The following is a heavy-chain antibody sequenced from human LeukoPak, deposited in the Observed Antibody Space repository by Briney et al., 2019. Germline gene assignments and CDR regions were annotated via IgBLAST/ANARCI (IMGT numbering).Heavy chain of an antibody. CDR2: ISSSGSAL. CDR1: GFTFSSYS. J-gene: IGHJ5*02. Sequence: GGSLRLSCAASGFTFSSYSMNWVRQAPGKGLEWVSYISSSGSALYYADSVKGRFTISRDNAKSSLYLQMNSLRAEDTAVYYCARDGYGSSSGRYNWFDPWGQGTLVTVSS. V-gene: IGHV3-48*01. CDR3: ARDGYGSSSGRYNWFDP. D-gene: IGHD6-6*01.